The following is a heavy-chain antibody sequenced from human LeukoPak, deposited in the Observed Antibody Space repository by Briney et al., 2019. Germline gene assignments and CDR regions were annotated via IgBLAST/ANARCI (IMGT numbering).Heavy chain of an antibody. CDR3: AIGGEHQNWFDS. V-gene: IGHV4-34*01. J-gene: IGHJ5*01. D-gene: IGHD3-10*01. CDR1: GGSFSGYY. Sequence: SETLSLTCAVYGGSFSGYYWSWIRQSPGKGLEWVAEINHSGSTNQKQSLKNRVTISVDTSKNQFTLRLSSVTAADTAVYYCAIGGEHQNWFDSWGQGTLVTVPS. CDR2: INHSGST.